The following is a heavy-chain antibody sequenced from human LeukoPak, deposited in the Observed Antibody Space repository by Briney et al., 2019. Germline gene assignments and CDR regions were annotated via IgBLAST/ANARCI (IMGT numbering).Heavy chain of an antibody. CDR3: ARDILTGVDY. J-gene: IGHJ4*02. CDR1: GGTISSGDYY. V-gene: IGHV4-30-4*01. D-gene: IGHD3-9*01. Sequence: SETLSLTCTVSGGTISSGDYYWSWIRQPPGKGLEWIGYIYYSGSTSYSPSLKSRLTISVDRSKNQFSLRLNSVTAADTAVYYCARDILTGVDYWGQGTLVAVSS. CDR2: IYYSGST.